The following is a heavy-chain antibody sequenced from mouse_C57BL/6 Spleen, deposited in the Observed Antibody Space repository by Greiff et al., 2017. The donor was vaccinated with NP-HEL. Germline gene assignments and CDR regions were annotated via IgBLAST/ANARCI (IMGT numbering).Heavy chain of an antibody. D-gene: IGHD1-3*01. CDR3: ARLRSKGAMDY. CDR2: IYPSDSET. V-gene: IGHV1-61*01. J-gene: IGHJ4*01. CDR1: GYTFTSYW. Sequence: QVQLKQPGAELVRPGSSVKLSCKASGYTFTSYWMDWVKQRPGQGLEWIGNIYPSDSETHYNQKFKDKATLTVDKSSSTAYMQLSSLTSEDSAVYYCARLRSKGAMDYWGQGTSVTVSS.